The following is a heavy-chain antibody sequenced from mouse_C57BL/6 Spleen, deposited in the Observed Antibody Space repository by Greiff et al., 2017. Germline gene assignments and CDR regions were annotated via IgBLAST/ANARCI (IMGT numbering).Heavy chain of an antibody. V-gene: IGHV1-53*01. CDR1: GYTFTSYW. J-gene: IGHJ3*01. CDR3: ARQDYSNYGAY. CDR2: ITPSNGGT. Sequence: QVQLQQPGAELVKPGASVKMSCKASGYTFTSYWMHWVKQRPGQGLEWIGNITPSNGGTNYNEKFKSKATLTVDKSSSTAYMQLSSLTSEDSAVYYCARQDYSNYGAYWGQGTLVTVSA. D-gene: IGHD2-5*01.